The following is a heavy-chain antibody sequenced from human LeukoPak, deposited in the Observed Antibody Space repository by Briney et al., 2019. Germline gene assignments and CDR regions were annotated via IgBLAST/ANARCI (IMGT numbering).Heavy chain of an antibody. D-gene: IGHD5-18*01. CDR2: INHSGST. V-gene: IGHV4-34*01. Sequence: SETLSLTCAVYGGSFSGYYWSWIRQPPGKGLEWIGEINHSGSTNYNPSLKSRVTISVDTSKNQFSLKLSSVTAADTAFYYCARTTMGHNWFDPWGQGTLVTVSS. CDR3: ARTTMGHNWFDP. CDR1: GGSFSGYY. J-gene: IGHJ5*02.